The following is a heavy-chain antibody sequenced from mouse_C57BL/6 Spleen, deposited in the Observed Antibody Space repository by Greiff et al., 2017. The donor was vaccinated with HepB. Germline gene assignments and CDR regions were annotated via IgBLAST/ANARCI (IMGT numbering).Heavy chain of an antibody. CDR1: GYTFTSYW. Sequence: QVQLQQPGAELVKPGASVKLSCKASGYTFTSYWMQWVKQRPGQGLEWIGKIDPSDSYTNYNQKFKGKATLTVDKSSSTAYMQLSSLTSEDAAVYYCAGGYYYGRGYFDYWGQGTTLTVSS. V-gene: IGHV1-50*01. CDR2: IDPSDSYT. CDR3: AGGYYYGRGYFDY. J-gene: IGHJ2*01. D-gene: IGHD1-1*01.